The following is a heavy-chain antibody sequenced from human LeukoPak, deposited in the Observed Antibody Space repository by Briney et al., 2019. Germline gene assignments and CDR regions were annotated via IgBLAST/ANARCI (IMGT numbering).Heavy chain of an antibody. CDR3: ARDLSPGYSGYDPEDAFDI. CDR1: GGSISSGDYY. D-gene: IGHD5-12*01. Sequence: SETLSLICTVSGGSISSGDYYWSWIRQPPGKGLEWIGYIYYSGSTYYNPSLKSRGTISVDTSKTQFSLKLSSVTAADTAVYYCARDLSPGYSGYDPEDAFDIWGQGTMVTVSS. V-gene: IGHV4-30-4*01. CDR2: IYYSGST. J-gene: IGHJ3*02.